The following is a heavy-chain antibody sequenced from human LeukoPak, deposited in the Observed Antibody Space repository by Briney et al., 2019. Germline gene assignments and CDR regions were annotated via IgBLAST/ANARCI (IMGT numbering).Heavy chain of an antibody. D-gene: IGHD6-13*01. CDR3: ARAAARPFDY. Sequence: EPSETLSLTCAVYGGSFSGYYWSWIRQPPGKGLEWIGEINHSGSTNYNPSPMSRGTISVDTSKNQFSLQLNSVTPEDTVVYYCARAAARPFDYWGQGNLVTASS. CDR2: INHSGST. V-gene: IGHV4-34*01. J-gene: IGHJ4*02. CDR1: GGSFSGYY.